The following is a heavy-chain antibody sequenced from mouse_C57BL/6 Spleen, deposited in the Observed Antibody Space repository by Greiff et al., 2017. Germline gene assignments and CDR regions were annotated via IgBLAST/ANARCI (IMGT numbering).Heavy chain of an antibody. D-gene: IGHD5-1*01. Sequence: VQVVESGPELVKPGASVKISCKASGYAFSSSWMNWVKQRPGKGLEWIGRIYPGDGDTNYNGKFKGKATLTADKSSSTAYMQLSSLTSEDSAVYFCARSDSTSFDYWGQGTTLTVSS. J-gene: IGHJ2*01. CDR3: ARSDSTSFDY. CDR1: GYAFSSSW. V-gene: IGHV1-82*01. CDR2: IYPGDGDT.